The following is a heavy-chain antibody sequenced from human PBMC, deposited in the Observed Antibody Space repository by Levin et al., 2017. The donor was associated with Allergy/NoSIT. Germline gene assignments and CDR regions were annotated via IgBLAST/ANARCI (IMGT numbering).Heavy chain of an antibody. J-gene: IGHJ3*02. CDR3: AKDLSSTRDYGGKRYTPRGYAFDI. V-gene: IGHV3-23*01. Sequence: GGSLRLSCAASGFTFSSYAMHWVRQAPGKGLEWVSTISGSGGSTYYADSVKGRFTISRDNSKNTLYLQMNSLRAEDTAVYYCAKDLSSTRDYGGKRYTPRGYAFDIWGQGTVVTVSS. CDR1: GFTFSSYA. D-gene: IGHD4-23*01. CDR2: ISGSGGST.